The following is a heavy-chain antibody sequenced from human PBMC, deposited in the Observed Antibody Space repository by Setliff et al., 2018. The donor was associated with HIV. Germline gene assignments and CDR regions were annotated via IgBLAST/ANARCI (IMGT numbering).Heavy chain of an antibody. D-gene: IGHD1-26*01. Sequence: SETLSLTCTVSGGSISSGSYYWSWIRQPAGKGLEWIGRMHSSGSTNYNPSLKSRVTISIDTSKNQLSLKLSSVTAADTAVYYCARPAGKGSYYGDDAFDIWGQGTMVTVSS. J-gene: IGHJ3*02. CDR3: ARPAGKGSYYGDDAFDI. CDR1: GGSISSGSYY. V-gene: IGHV4-61*02. CDR2: MHSSGST.